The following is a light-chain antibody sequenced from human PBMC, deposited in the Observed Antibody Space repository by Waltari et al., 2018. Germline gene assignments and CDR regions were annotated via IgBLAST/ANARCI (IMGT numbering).Light chain of an antibody. V-gene: IGKV1-5*03. J-gene: IGKJ1*01. CDR3: QQYSDTWT. CDR1: QSVDSL. CDR2: KAS. Sequence: DIQMTQSPSTLSSSVGDRVTINCRASQSVDSLVAWYQQKPGKSPKLLISKASNLEGGVPSRFSGSESGTEFTLTISSLQPDDFATYYCQQYSDTWTFGQGTKVETK.